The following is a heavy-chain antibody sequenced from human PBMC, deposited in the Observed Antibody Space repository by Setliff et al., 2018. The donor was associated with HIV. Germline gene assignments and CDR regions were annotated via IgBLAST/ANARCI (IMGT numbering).Heavy chain of an antibody. Sequence: PSETLSLTCTVSGGSISSGGYYWSWIRQHPGKGLEWIGYIYHSGITNYNPSLKSRVTISLDTSKNQFSLKLSSVTAADTAVYYCARGIAAAEGYFDYWGQGTLVTVSS. CDR2: IYHSGIT. CDR3: ARGIAAAEGYFDY. D-gene: IGHD6-13*01. V-gene: IGHV4-31*03. CDR1: GGSISSGGYY. J-gene: IGHJ4*02.